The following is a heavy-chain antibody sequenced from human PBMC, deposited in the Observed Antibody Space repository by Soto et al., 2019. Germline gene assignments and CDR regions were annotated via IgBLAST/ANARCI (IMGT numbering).Heavy chain of an antibody. V-gene: IGHV3-11*04. D-gene: IGHD2-2*01. CDR2: ISSSGSTI. CDR3: ARDEIYCSSTSCYGGYYYYYGMDV. CDR1: GFTLSDYY. J-gene: IGHJ6*02. Sequence: GGSLRLSCAASGFTLSDYYMTWIRQAPGKGLGWVSYISSSGSTIHYADSVKGRFTISRDNAKNSLYLQMNSLRAEDTAVYYCARDEIYCSSTSCYGGYYYYYGMDVWGQGTTVTVSS.